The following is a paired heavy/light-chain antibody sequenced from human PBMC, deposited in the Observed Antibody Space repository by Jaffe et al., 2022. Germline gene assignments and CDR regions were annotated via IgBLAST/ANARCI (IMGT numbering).Heavy chain of an antibody. V-gene: IGHV4-39*01. CDR3: ARHLAETSSSGVAINCFDY. J-gene: IGHJ4*02. D-gene: IGHD3-3*01. CDR1: GGSISGSGYY. Sequence: QLQLQESGPGLVKPSETLSLTCAVSGGSISGSGYYWGWIRQPPGKGLEWIATIYHGGTTYYHPSLKSRVTISVDTSNSQFSLKLSSVTAADTAVYYCARHLAETSSSGVAINCFDYWGQGTLVTVSS. CDR2: IYHGGTT.
Light chain of an antibody. V-gene: IGKV1-39*01. Sequence: DIQMTQSPSSLSASVGDRVSITCRAGQSISSFLNWYQQKPGRAPKLLIYSASSLQSGVPSRFSGSGSGTDFTLTISSLQPEDFATYYCQQSYSSPHTFGQGTNLEIK. CDR2: SAS. CDR3: QQSYSSPHT. J-gene: IGKJ2*01. CDR1: QSISSF.